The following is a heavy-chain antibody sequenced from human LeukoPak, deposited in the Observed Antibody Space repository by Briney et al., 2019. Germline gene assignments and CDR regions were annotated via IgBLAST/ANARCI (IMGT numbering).Heavy chain of an antibody. D-gene: IGHD3-9*01. CDR2: ISAGGGST. CDR1: GLTFSSYA. J-gene: IGHJ4*02. V-gene: IGHV3-23*01. Sequence: PGGSLRLSCAASGLTFSSYAMSWVRQAPGKGLEWVAGISAGGGSTYYADSVKGRFTISRDNSKNMLYLQLNSLRAEGTAVYYCAKGDPPTYYDILTGQDYWGQGTLVTVSS. CDR3: AKGDPPTYYDILTGQDY.